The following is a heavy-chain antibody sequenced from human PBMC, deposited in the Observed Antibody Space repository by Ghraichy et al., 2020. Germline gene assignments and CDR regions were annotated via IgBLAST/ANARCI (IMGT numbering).Heavy chain of an antibody. CDR1: GFTFSDYY. Sequence: GESLNISCAASGFTFSDYYISWIRQAPGKGLEWVSYISSSGSTIYYADSVKGRFTISRDNAKNSLYLQMNSLRAEDTAVYYCARELPITILDYWGQGTLVTVSS. D-gene: IGHD3-3*01. CDR2: ISSSGSTI. V-gene: IGHV3-11*01. CDR3: ARELPITILDY. J-gene: IGHJ4*02.